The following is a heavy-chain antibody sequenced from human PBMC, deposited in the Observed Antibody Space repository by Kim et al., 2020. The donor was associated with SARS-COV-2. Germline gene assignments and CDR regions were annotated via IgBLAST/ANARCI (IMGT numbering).Heavy chain of an antibody. CDR3: ARGQSNWNDGYFGLDV. CDR2: MNPNSANT. CDR1: GYTFTNYD. J-gene: IGHJ6*02. D-gene: IGHD1-1*01. Sequence: ASVKVSCKASGYTFTNYDINWVRQATGQGPEWMGWMNPNSANTGFAQKFRSRFTMTRDTSISTAYMELSSLRSDDTAVYYCARGQSNWNDGYFGLDVWGQGTTVTVSS. V-gene: IGHV1-8*01.